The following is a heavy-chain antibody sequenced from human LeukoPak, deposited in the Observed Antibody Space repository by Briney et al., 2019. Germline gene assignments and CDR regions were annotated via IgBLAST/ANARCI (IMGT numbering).Heavy chain of an antibody. D-gene: IGHD3-22*01. CDR3: ARYSSDYTSDYHYYMDV. Sequence: PGGSLRLSCAASGFTVSSNYMSWVRQAPGQGLEWVSVIYGGGSTYYADSLKGRFTISRDNAKNSLYLQMNSLRAEDTAVYYCARYSSDYTSDYHYYMDVWGKGTTVTVSS. J-gene: IGHJ6*03. V-gene: IGHV3-53*01. CDR1: GFTVSSNY. CDR2: IYGGGST.